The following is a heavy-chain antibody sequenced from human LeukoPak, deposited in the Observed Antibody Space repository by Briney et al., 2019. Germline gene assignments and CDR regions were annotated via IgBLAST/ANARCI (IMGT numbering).Heavy chain of an antibody. V-gene: IGHV3-30*04. CDR2: ISYDGSNK. CDR3: AKDRTATGIVGAEFDY. Sequence: GGSLRLSCAASGFTFSSYAMHWVRQAPGKGLEWVALISYDGSNKYYADSVKGRFTISRDNSKNTLYLQMNSLRAEDTAVYYCAKDRTATGIVGAEFDYWGQGILVTVSS. D-gene: IGHD1-26*01. CDR1: GFTFSSYA. J-gene: IGHJ4*02.